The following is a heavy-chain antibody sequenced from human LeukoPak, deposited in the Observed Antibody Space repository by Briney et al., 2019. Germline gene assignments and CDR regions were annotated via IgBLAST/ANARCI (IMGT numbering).Heavy chain of an antibody. J-gene: IGHJ5*02. CDR2: IYYSGST. V-gene: IGHV4-59*07. D-gene: IGHD2-15*01. Sequence: SDTLSLTCTVSGGSITTYYWSWIRQPPGKGLEWIGYIYYSGSTNYNPSLRSRLTISLDTSKNQFSLKLSSVTAADTAVYYCARGRGGGGSSNNWLDPWGQGSLVIVSS. CDR1: GGSITTYY. CDR3: ARGRGGGGSSNNWLDP.